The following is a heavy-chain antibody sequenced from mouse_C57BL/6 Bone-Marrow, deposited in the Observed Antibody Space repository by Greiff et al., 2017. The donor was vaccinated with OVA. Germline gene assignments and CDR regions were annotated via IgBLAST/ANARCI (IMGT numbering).Heavy chain of an antibody. CDR3: TREDTTVVADWYFDV. CDR1: GYTFTSCW. V-gene: IGHV1-5*01. D-gene: IGHD1-1*01. CDR2: IYPGNSDT. J-gene: IGHJ1*03. Sequence: VQLQQSGTVLARPGASVKMSCKTSGYTFTSCWMHWVKQRPGQGLEWIGAIYPGNSDTSYNQKFKGKAKLTAVTSASTAYMELSSLTNEDSAVYYCTREDTTVVADWYFDVWGTGTTVTVSS.